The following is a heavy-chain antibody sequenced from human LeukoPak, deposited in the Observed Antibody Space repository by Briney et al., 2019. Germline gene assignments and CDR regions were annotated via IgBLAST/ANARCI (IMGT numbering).Heavy chain of an antibody. CDR1: GFTVSSHY. J-gene: IGHJ4*02. CDR3: ARSHYDSSGYYDY. V-gene: IGHV3-66*01. Sequence: GGSLRLSCAASGFTVSSHYMSWVRQAPGKGLEWVSVIYSGGSTYYADSVKGRFTISRGNSKNTLYLQMDSLRAEDTAVYYCARSHYDSSGYYDYWGQGTLVTVSS. CDR2: IYSGGST. D-gene: IGHD3-22*01.